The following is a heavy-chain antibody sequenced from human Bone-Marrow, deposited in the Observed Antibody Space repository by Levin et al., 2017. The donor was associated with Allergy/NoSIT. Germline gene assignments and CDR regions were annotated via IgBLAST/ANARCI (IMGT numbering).Heavy chain of an antibody. Sequence: GESLKISCKASGYTFTSYYMHWVRQAPGQGLEWMGIINPSGGSTSYAQKFQGRVTMTRDTSTSTVYMELSSLRSEDTAVYYCASSYVPLRGGFGWWAFDIWGQGTMVTVSS. V-gene: IGHV1-46*03. CDR1: GYTFTSYY. CDR3: ASSYVPLRGGFGWWAFDI. J-gene: IGHJ3*02. D-gene: IGHD2-15*01. CDR2: INPSGGST.